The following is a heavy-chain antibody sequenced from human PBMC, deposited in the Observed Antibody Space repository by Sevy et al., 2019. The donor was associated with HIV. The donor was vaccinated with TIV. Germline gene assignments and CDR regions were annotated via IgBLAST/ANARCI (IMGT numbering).Heavy chain of an antibody. CDR2: ISGSGGST. J-gene: IGHJ4*02. CDR3: ATHRGQWLFAAVLDY. V-gene: IGHV3-23*01. D-gene: IGHD6-19*01. CDR1: GFTFSTYG. Sequence: GGSLRLSCAASGFTFSTYGLSWVRQAPGKGLEWVSAISGSGGSTYYADSVKGRFTISRDNSKNTLYLKMNSLRAEDTAVYYCATHRGQWLFAAVLDYWGQGTLVTVSS.